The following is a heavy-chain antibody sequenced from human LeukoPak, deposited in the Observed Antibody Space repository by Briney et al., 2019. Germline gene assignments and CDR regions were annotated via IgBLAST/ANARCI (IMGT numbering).Heavy chain of an antibody. J-gene: IGHJ6*03. Sequence: PSETLSLTCTVSRGSISNYYWSWIRQPPGKGLEWIGYVYYTGNTKYNPSLKSRVTISVDTSKNQFSLKLSSVTAADTAVYYCVSCSVRDIDLWSGYYYMDVWGNGTTVTVSS. CDR3: VSCSVRDIDLWSGYYYMDV. D-gene: IGHD3-3*01. CDR1: RGSISNYY. V-gene: IGHV4-59*01. CDR2: VYYTGNT.